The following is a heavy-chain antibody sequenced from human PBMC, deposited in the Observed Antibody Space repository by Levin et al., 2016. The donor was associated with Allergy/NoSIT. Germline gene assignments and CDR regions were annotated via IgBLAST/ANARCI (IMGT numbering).Heavy chain of an antibody. D-gene: IGHD5-18*01. Sequence: SQTLSLTCGISGDSVSSNSATWNWIRQSPSGGLEWLGRTYQRSKWYNDYAVSVKSRITINPDTSKNQFSLQLNSVTPEDSAVYYCARGSWGGYSSDYWYFDLWGRGTLVTVSS. CDR1: GDSVSSNSAT. V-gene: IGHV6-1*01. CDR3: ARGSWGGYSSDYWYFDL. CDR2: TYQRSKWYN. J-gene: IGHJ2*01.